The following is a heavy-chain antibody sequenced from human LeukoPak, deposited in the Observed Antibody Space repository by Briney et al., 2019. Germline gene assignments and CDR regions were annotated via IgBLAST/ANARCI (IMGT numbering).Heavy chain of an antibody. D-gene: IGHD2-2*01. CDR3: AREGHYCSSTSCYLYGMDV. CDR2: ISSSSSTI. Sequence: PGGSLRLSCAASGFTFSSYSMNWVRQAPGKGLEWVSYISSSSSTIYYADSVKGRFTISRDNAKNSLYLQMNSLRAEDTAVYYCAREGHYCSSTSCYLYGMDVWGQGTTVTVSS. J-gene: IGHJ6*02. V-gene: IGHV3-48*04. CDR1: GFTFSSYS.